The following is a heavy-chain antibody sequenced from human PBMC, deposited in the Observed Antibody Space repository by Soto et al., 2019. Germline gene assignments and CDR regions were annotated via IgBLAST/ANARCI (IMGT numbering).Heavy chain of an antibody. CDR1: GGSIISDHW. D-gene: IGHD6-25*01. CDR3: TRRPFRDRSGGIDY. CDR2: IYHSGT. V-gene: IGHV4-4*02. Sequence: QVQLQESGPGLVKPSGTLSLTCAVSGGSIISDHWWTWVRQPPGKGLEWLAEIYHSGTTYNPSLESRVTVSMDKSKNVVSLILTSVTAADTASYYCTRRPFRDRSGGIDYWGQGTLVTVSS. J-gene: IGHJ4*02.